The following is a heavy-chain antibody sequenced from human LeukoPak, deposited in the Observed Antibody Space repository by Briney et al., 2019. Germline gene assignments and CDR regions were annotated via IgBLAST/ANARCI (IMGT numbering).Heavy chain of an antibody. J-gene: IGHJ6*02. CDR2: IVVGSGNT. CDR3: AAATNTMVRGVPYGMDV. CDR1: GFTFTSSA. Sequence: SVKVSCKASGFTFTSSAVQWVRRARGQRLEWIGWIVVGSGNTNYAQKFQERVTITRDMSTSTAYMELSSLRSEDTAVYYCAAATNTMVRGVPYGMDVWGQGTTVTVSS. V-gene: IGHV1-58*01. D-gene: IGHD3-10*01.